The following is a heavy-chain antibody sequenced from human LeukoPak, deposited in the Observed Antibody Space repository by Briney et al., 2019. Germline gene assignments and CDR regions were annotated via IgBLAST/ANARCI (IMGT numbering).Heavy chain of an antibody. J-gene: IGHJ4*02. CDR1: GGPVSSGSYY. V-gene: IGHV4-61*01. CDR2: IYYSGST. CDR3: ARDSSILGNPLDY. D-gene: IGHD4-23*01. Sequence: SETLSLTCTVSGGPVSSGSYYWSWIRQPPGKGLEWIGYIYYSGSTNYNPSLKSRVTISVDTSKNQFSLKLSSVTAADTAVYYCARDSSILGNPLDYWGQGTLVTVSS.